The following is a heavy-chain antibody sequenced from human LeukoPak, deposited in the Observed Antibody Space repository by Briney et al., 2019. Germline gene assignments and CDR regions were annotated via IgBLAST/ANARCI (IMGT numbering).Heavy chain of an antibody. Sequence: SETLSLTCTVSGGSVSGYYWSWIRQPPGKGLEWIAYIYYSGSTSYNPSLKSRVTISVDTSKNQFSLRLSSVTAADTAVYYCARGMPASGTGWYFDFWGRGTLVTVSS. CDR1: GGSVSGYY. D-gene: IGHD6-13*01. J-gene: IGHJ2*01. CDR2: IYYSGST. CDR3: ARGMPASGTGWYFDF. V-gene: IGHV4-59*08.